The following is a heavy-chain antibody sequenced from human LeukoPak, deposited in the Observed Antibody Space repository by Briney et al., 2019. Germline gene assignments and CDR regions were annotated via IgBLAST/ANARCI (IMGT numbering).Heavy chain of an antibody. Sequence: PGGSLRLSCAASGFTFSSYAMSWVRQAPGKGLEWVSAISGSGGSTYYADSVKGRFTISRDNSKNTLYLQMNSLRAEDTAVYYCAKALLVYGIAAGGDFDYWGQGTLVTVSS. CDR1: GFTFSSYA. J-gene: IGHJ4*02. D-gene: IGHD6-13*01. CDR2: ISGSGGST. V-gene: IGHV3-23*01. CDR3: AKALLVYGIAAGGDFDY.